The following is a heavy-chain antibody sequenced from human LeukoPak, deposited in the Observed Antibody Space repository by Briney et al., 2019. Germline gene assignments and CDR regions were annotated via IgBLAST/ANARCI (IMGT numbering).Heavy chain of an antibody. Sequence: GGSLRLSCAGSGFTFSDYYMSWIRQAPGKGLEWVSYISSSGGTIYYADSVKGRFTISRDNAKTSLDLQMNSLRAEDTAVYYCARAAYSSTWYSRYFDLWGRGTLVTVSS. J-gene: IGHJ2*01. CDR3: ARAAYSSTWYSRYFDL. V-gene: IGHV3-11*04. CDR1: GFTFSDYY. D-gene: IGHD6-13*01. CDR2: ISSSGGTI.